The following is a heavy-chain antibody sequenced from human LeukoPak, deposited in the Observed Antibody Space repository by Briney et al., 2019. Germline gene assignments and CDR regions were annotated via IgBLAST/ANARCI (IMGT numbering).Heavy chain of an antibody. CDR1: GYTFTDYY. V-gene: IGHV1-2*02. CDR3: ARGGYDFWSGYSDYYYYMDV. D-gene: IGHD3-3*01. CDR2: INPNSGGT. J-gene: IGHJ6*03. Sequence: GASVKVSCKASGYTFTDYYMHWVRQAPGQGLEWMGWINPNSGGTNYAQKFQGRVTMTRDTSISTAYMELSRLRSDDTAVYYCARGGYDFWSGYSDYYYYMDVWGKGTTVTVSS.